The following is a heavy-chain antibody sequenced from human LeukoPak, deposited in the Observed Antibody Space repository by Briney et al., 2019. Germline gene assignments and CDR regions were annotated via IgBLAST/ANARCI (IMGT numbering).Heavy chain of an antibody. CDR3: AAGGANDAFDI. CDR2: IYPDDSDT. V-gene: IGHV5-51*01. J-gene: IGHJ3*02. CDR1: RYSFNTYW. D-gene: IGHD2-8*02. Sequence: GESLKISXKGSRYSFNTYWIGWVRQMPGKGLECMGIIYPDDSDTRYSPSFQGQVTISADKSITTAYLQWSSLKASDTAMYYCAAGGANDAFDIWGQGTMVTVS.